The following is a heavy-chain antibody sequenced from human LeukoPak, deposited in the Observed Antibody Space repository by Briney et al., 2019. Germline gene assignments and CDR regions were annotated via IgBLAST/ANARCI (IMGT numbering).Heavy chain of an antibody. CDR3: ARDSYSSSLAPLDY. Sequence: SETLSLTCTVSGGSISSYYWTWIRQPPGKGLEWIGYIYYSGTTYYNPSLKSRVTISLDTSKNKFSLNLTSVNVADTAVYYCARDSYSSSLAPLDYWGQGTLVTVSS. J-gene: IGHJ4*02. D-gene: IGHD6-13*01. CDR1: GGSISSYY. V-gene: IGHV4-59*01. CDR2: IYYSGTT.